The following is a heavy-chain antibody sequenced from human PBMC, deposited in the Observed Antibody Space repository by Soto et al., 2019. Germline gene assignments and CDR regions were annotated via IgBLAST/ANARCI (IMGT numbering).Heavy chain of an antibody. CDR1: GFTFDDYA. J-gene: IGHJ3*02. CDR2: ISWNSGSI. V-gene: IGHV3-9*01. CDR3: AKTYYYDSKGAFDI. Sequence: EVQLVESGGGLVQPGRSLRLSCAASGFTFDDYAMHWVRQPPGKGLEWVSGISWNSGSIGYADSVKGRFTISRDNAKNSLYLQMNSLRAEYTALYYCAKTYYYDSKGAFDIWGQGTMVTVSS. D-gene: IGHD3-22*01.